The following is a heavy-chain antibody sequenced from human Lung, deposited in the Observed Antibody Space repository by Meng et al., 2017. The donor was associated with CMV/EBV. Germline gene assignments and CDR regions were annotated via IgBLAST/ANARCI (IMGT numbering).Heavy chain of an antibody. CDR2: IKEDGSVK. CDR3: AREYWGLEY. CDR1: GFTFTNYW. J-gene: IGHJ4*02. D-gene: IGHD7-27*01. Sequence: GESLKISCAASGFTFTNYWMTWVRQAPGKGLEWVANIKEDGSVKHYGDSVKGRFTMCRDNAKNSVYLQMNGLRAEDTAVYYCAREYWGLEYWGQGALVTVSS. V-gene: IGHV3-7*01.